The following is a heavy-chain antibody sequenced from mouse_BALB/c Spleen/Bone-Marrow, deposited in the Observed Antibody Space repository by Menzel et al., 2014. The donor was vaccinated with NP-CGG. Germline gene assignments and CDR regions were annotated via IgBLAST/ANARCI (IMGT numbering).Heavy chain of an antibody. CDR3: ARTGFFDV. CDR1: GDSIXGGY. CDR2: ISYRGTT. Sequence: EVKLMESGPSLVKPSQTLSLPCSVTGDSIXGGYWHWIRKLPGNKLECMGYISYRGTTYYDPSLKSRISITRDTSKNQYYLELNSVAAEDTATYYCARTGFFDVWGAGTTVTVSS. V-gene: IGHV3-8*02. J-gene: IGHJ1*01.